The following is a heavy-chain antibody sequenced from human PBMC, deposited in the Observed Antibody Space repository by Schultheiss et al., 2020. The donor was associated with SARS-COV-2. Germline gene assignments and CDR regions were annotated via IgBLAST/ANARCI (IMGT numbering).Heavy chain of an antibody. V-gene: IGHV3-30*03. CDR3: TTTYYYGSGWVDY. D-gene: IGHD3-10*01. Sequence: GGSLRLSCAASGFTVSSNYMSWVRQAPGKGLEWVAVISYDGSNKYYADSVKGRFTISRDNSENTLYLQMNSLKTEDTAVYYCTTTYYYGSGWVDYWGQGTLVTVSS. CDR1: GFTVSSNY. CDR2: ISYDGSNK. J-gene: IGHJ4*02.